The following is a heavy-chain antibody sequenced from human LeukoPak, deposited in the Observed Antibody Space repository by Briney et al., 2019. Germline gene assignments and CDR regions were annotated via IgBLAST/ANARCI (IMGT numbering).Heavy chain of an antibody. J-gene: IGHJ4*02. CDR3: ARGEFLAAD. CDR2: INHSGGT. V-gene: IGHV4-34*01. D-gene: IGHD6-13*01. CDR1: GGSFSGYY. Sequence: SETLSLTCAVYGGSFSGYYWSWIRQPPGKGLEWIGKINHSGGTNYNPSLKSRVTISVDTSKNQFSLKLSSVTAADTAVYYCARGEFLAADWGQGTLVTVSS.